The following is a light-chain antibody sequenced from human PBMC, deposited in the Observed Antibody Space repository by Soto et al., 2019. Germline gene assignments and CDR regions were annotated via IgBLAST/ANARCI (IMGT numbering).Light chain of an antibody. CDR3: QQYNNWPRT. Sequence: EIVMTQSPATLSVSPGERSTLSCRASQSVSSNLAWYQQKPGQAPRLPIYGASTRATGIPARFSGSGSGTEFTFTISSLQSEDFAVYYCQQYNNWPRTFGQGTKVEIK. CDR1: QSVSSN. V-gene: IGKV3-15*01. J-gene: IGKJ1*01. CDR2: GAS.